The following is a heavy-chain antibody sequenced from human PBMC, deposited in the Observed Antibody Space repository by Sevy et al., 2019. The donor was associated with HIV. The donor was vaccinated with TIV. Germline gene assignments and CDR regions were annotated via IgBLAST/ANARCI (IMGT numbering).Heavy chain of an antibody. J-gene: IGHJ6*02. D-gene: IGHD3-10*01. Sequence: GGSLRLSCVGSGITFSYYSMNWVRQAPGKGLEWVSSISSSSSNIYYADSVKGRFTISRHNAKKSLYLQMNSLRAEDTAVYYCARDRDGSGSSGGYGMDVWGQGTTVTVSS. CDR2: ISSSSSNI. CDR3: ARDRDGSGSSGGYGMDV. V-gene: IGHV3-21*01. CDR1: GITFSYYS.